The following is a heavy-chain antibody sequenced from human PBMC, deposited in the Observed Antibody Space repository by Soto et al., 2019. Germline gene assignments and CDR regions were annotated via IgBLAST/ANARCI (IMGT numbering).Heavy chain of an antibody. D-gene: IGHD2-2*01. V-gene: IGHV5-51*01. CDR3: ARLGCSSTSCYGSYHYGMDV. Sequence: GESLKISCKGSGYSFTSYWIGWVRQMPGKGLEWMGIIYPGDSDTRYSPSFQGQVTISADKSISTAYLQWSSLKASDTAMYYCARLGCSSTSCYGSYHYGMDVWGQGTTVTV. CDR1: GYSFTSYW. CDR2: IYPGDSDT. J-gene: IGHJ6*02.